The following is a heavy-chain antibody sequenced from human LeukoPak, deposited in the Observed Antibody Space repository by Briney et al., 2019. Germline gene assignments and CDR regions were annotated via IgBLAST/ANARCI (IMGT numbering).Heavy chain of an antibody. CDR3: AGGGKQQLGASAY. CDR1: GFTFDDYG. D-gene: IGHD6-13*01. V-gene: IGHV3-20*04. Sequence: GGSLRLSCAASGFTFDDYGMSGVRQAPGKGLEWVSGIKWNGGSIGYADPVKGRFTISRDNAKNSLYLQMNSLRAEDTALYYCAGGGKQQLGASAYWGQGTLVTVSS. J-gene: IGHJ4*02. CDR2: IKWNGGSI.